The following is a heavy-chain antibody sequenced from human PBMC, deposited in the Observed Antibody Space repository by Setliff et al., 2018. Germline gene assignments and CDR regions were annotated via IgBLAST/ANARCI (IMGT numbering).Heavy chain of an antibody. CDR1: GFTFARFA. J-gene: IGHJ4*02. Sequence: PGGSLRLSCAASGFTFARFAMHWVRQAPGKGLEWVAVISYDGINKYYADSVKGRFTISRDNSKNTLYLQMNSLRVEDTAVYYCAKRGDSSSWLEYWGQGTLVTVSS. CDR2: ISYDGINK. V-gene: IGHV3-30*01. CDR3: AKRGDSSSWLEY. D-gene: IGHD6-13*01.